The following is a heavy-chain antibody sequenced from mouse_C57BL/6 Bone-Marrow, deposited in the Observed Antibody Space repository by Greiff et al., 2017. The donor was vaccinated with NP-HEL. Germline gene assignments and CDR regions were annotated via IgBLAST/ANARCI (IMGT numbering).Heavy chain of an antibody. CDR1: GYTFPSYW. J-gene: IGHJ4*01. CDR2: IHPSDSDT. CDR3: AIEDTTVVAHYYAMDY. V-gene: IGHV1-74*01. D-gene: IGHD1-1*01. Sequence: VQLQQPGAELVKPGASVKVSCKASGYTFPSYWMHWVKQRPGQGLEWIGRIHPSDSDTNYNQKFKGKATLTVDKSSSTAYMQLSSLTSEDSAVYYCAIEDTTVVAHYYAMDYWGQGTSVTVSS.